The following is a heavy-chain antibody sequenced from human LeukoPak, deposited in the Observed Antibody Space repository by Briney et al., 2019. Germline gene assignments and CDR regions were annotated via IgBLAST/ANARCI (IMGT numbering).Heavy chain of an antibody. CDR3: ARDGNYGDYPAYYYYGMDV. Sequence: PSETLSLTCTVSGGSISSGGYSWSWIRQPPGKGLEWIGYIYHSGSTYYNPSLKSRVTISVDRSKNQFSLKLSSVTAADTAVYYCARDGNYGDYPAYYYYGMDVWGQGTTVTVSS. CDR2: IYHSGST. J-gene: IGHJ6*02. D-gene: IGHD4-17*01. V-gene: IGHV4-30-2*01. CDR1: GGSISSGGYS.